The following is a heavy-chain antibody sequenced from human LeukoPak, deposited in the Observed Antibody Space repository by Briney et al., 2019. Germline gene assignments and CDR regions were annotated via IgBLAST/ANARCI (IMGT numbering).Heavy chain of an antibody. CDR1: GYSISSGYY. CDR2: IYHSGST. J-gene: IGHJ4*02. D-gene: IGHD4-17*01. Sequence: PSETLSLTCTVSGYSISSGYYWGWIRQPPGKGLEWIGSIYHSGSTYYNPSLKSRVTISVDTSKNQFSLKLSSVTAADTAVYYFARAPTVTFFDYWGQGTLVTVSS. CDR3: ARAPTVTFFDY. V-gene: IGHV4-38-2*02.